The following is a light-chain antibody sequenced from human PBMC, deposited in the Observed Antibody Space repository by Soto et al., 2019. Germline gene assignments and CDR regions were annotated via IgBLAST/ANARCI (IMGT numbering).Light chain of an antibody. Sequence: EIVMTQSPATLSVSPGERATLSCRASQSVSSNLAWYQQKPCQAPRLLIYGASTRATGIPARFSGSGSGTEFTLTISSLPSEDLPVYYCQQHGTPPFSLAPRTKPAIK. J-gene: IGKJ3*01. V-gene: IGKV3-15*01. CDR2: GAS. CDR1: QSVSSN. CDR3: QQHGTPPFS.